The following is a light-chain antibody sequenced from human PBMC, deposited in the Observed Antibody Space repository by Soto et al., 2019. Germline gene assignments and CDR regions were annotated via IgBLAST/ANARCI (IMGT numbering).Light chain of an antibody. Sequence: EIVLTQSPGTLPLSPGERATLSCRASQSVSSSYLAWYQQRPGQAPRLLIYGASNRATGIPDRFSGSGSGTDFTLTISRLEPEDFAVYFCQQYGNSPLTFGGGTKVDIK. CDR3: QQYGNSPLT. V-gene: IGKV3-20*01. CDR1: QSVSSSY. J-gene: IGKJ4*01. CDR2: GAS.